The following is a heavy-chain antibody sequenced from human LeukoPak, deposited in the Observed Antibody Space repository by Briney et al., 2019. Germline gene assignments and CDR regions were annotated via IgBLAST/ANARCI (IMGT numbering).Heavy chain of an antibody. V-gene: IGHV4-34*01. CDR2: INHSGST. D-gene: IGHD3-10*01. Sequence: SETLSLTCAVYGGSFSGYYWSWIRQPPGKGLEWVGEINHSGSTNYNPSLKSRVTISVDTSKNQFSLKLSSVTAADTAVYYCAIGYYYGSGSPRDIAAAEYYYYGMDVWGKGTTVTVSS. CDR1: GGSFSGYY. J-gene: IGHJ6*04. CDR3: AIGYYYGSGSPRDIAAAEYYYYGMDV.